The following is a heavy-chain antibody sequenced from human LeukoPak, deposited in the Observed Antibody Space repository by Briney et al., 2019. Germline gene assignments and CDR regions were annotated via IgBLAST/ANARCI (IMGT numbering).Heavy chain of an antibody. Sequence: PSETLSLTCTVSGGSISSYYWSWIRQPPGKGLEWIGYIYYSGSTNYNPSLKSRVTISVDMSKNQFSLKLSSVTAADTAVYYCARVSGVTSRYFDLWGRGTLVTVSS. J-gene: IGHJ2*01. CDR3: ARVSGVTSRYFDL. D-gene: IGHD2-21*02. CDR1: GGSISSYY. CDR2: IYYSGST. V-gene: IGHV4-59*01.